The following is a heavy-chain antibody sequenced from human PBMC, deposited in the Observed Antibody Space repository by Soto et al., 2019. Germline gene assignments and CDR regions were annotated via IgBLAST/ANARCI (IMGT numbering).Heavy chain of an antibody. CDR1: GFTFSSYA. V-gene: IGHV3-23*01. Sequence: PGGSLRLSCAASGFTFSSYAMSWVRQAPGKGLEWVSAISGSGGSTYYADSVKGRFTISRYNSKNTLYLQMNSLRADDTAVYYCAKGGSYWSTHVFDYWGQGTLVTASS. D-gene: IGHD1-26*01. CDR3: AKGGSYWSTHVFDY. CDR2: ISGSGGST. J-gene: IGHJ4*02.